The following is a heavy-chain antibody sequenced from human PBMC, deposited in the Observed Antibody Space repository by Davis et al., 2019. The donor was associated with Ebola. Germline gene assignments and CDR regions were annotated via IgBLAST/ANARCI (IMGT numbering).Heavy chain of an antibody. J-gene: IGHJ6*02. CDR1: GFTFSSYS. V-gene: IGHV3-23*01. CDR3: AKAYGDYYYYYGMDV. CDR2: ISGSGGST. D-gene: IGHD4-17*01. Sequence: GGSLRLSCAASGFTFSSYSMNWVRQAPGKGLEWVSAISGSGGSTYYADSVKGRFTISRDNSKNTLYLQMNSLRAEDTAVYYCAKAYGDYYYYYGMDVWGQGTTVTVSS.